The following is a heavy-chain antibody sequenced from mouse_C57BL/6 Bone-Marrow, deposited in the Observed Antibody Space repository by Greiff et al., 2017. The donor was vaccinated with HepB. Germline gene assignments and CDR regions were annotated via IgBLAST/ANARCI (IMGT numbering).Heavy chain of an antibody. CDR1: GYTFTSYG. D-gene: IGHD3-2*02. CDR2: IYPRSGNT. J-gene: IGHJ3*01. V-gene: IGHV1-81*01. CDR3: ARTPLDSSGYPFAY. Sequence: VQRVESGAELARPGASVKLSCKASGYTFTSYGISWVKQRTGQGLEWIGEIYPRSGNTYYNEKFKGKATLTADKSSSTAYMELRSLTSEDSAVYFCARTPLDSSGYPFAYWGQGTLVTVSA.